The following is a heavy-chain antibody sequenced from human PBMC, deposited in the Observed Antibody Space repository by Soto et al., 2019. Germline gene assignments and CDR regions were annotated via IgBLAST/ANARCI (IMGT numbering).Heavy chain of an antibody. CDR2: IYDSGST. CDR1: GGSISSGDYS. V-gene: IGHV4-30-2*01. Sequence: SETLSLTCAVSGGSISSGDYSWSWIRQPPGKGLEWIGYIYDSGSTYYNPSLKSRVSLLVDRSKNQFSLKLSSVTAADTAVYYCARGDRITVTTHPFPSFDYWGQGTLVTVSS. CDR3: ARGDRITVTTHPFPSFDY. J-gene: IGHJ4*02. D-gene: IGHD4-17*01.